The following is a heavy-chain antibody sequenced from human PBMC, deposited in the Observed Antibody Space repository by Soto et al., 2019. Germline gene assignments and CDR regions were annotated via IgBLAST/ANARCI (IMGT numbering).Heavy chain of an antibody. D-gene: IGHD2-2*01. J-gene: IGHJ5*02. CDR3: ARVLSWAIVVLPPCTQGGNWFYP. V-gene: IGHV1-18*04. CDR1: GYTFTSYG. Sequence: SSVKACCEASGYTFTSYGISWVRQAPGQGLEWMGWISAYNGNTNYAQKLQGRVTMTTDTSTSTAYMELRSLRSDDTAVYYCARVLSWAIVVLPPCTQGGNWFYPRG. CDR2: ISAYNGNT.